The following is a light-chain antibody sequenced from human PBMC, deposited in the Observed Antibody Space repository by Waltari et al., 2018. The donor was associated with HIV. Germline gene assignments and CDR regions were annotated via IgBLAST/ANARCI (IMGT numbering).Light chain of an antibody. CDR2: AKN. Sequence: SSELTQDPVVSVALGQTVRITCQGDSLRTSYASWYQQKPGQAPVLVIFAKNNPPSGIPDRFSGSGSGNTTSLTITGAQAEDDADYYCNSRDSSGNHVFFGGGTKLTVL. V-gene: IGLV3-19*01. CDR1: SLRTSY. J-gene: IGLJ2*01. CDR3: NSRDSSGNHVF.